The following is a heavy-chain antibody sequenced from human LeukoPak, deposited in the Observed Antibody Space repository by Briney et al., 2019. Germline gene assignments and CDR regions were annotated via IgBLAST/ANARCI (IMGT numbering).Heavy chain of an antibody. CDR2: ISGSSSTI. Sequence: PGGSLRLSCAASGFTFSSYGMNWVRQAPGKGLEWVSYISGSSSTIYYADSVKGRFTISRDNAKNSLYLQMHSLRAEDTAVYYCARGPFSEMTTVTTPDYWGQGTLVTVSS. V-gene: IGHV3-48*01. CDR3: ARGPFSEMTTVTTPDY. J-gene: IGHJ4*02. CDR1: GFTFSSYG. D-gene: IGHD4-17*01.